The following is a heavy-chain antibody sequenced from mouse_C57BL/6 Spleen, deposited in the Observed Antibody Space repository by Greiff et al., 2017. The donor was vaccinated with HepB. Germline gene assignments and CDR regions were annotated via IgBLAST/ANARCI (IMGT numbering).Heavy chain of an antibody. CDR1: GYTFTDYY. J-gene: IGHJ2*01. CDR2: INPYNGGT. D-gene: IGHD1-1*01. Sequence: EVQLQQSGPVLVKPGASVKMSCKASGYTFTDYYMNWVKQSHGKSLEWIGVINPYNGGTSYNQKFKGKATLTVDKSSSTAYMALNSLTSDDSAVYYCARGYGENYFDYWGQGTTLTVSS. CDR3: ARGYGENYFDY. V-gene: IGHV1-19*01.